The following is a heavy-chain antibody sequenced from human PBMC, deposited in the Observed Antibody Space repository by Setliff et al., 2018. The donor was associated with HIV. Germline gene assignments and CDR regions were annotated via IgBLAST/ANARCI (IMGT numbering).Heavy chain of an antibody. Sequence: GGSLRLSCAASGFTFDDYTMHWVRQAPGKGLEWVSIISWDGGTTDYAAPVKGRFTISRDDSKDTLYLQMNSLKTEDTAVYYCTSRTGYTSSWYGWGADYWGQGTLVTVSS. V-gene: IGHV3-43*01. J-gene: IGHJ4*02. CDR1: GFTFDDYT. D-gene: IGHD6-13*01. CDR2: ISWDGGTT. CDR3: TSRTGYTSSWYGWGADY.